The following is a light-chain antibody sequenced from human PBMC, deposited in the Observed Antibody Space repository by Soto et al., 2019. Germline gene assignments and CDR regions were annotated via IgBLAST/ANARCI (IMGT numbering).Light chain of an antibody. CDR2: EVS. J-gene: IGLJ1*01. Sequence: QSVLTQPPSASESPGQSVSISCPGTSSDVGGYNYVSWYQQHPGKAPKLMIYEVSKRPSGVPDRFSGSKSGNTASLTVSGLQAEDEADYYCSSYAGSNNFGVFGTGTKVTVL. CDR1: SSDVGGYNY. V-gene: IGLV2-8*01. CDR3: SSYAGSNNFGV.